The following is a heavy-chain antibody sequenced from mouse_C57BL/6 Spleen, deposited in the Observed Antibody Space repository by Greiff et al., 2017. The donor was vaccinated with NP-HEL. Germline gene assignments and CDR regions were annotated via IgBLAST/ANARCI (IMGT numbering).Heavy chain of an antibody. Sequence: EVKLQESGPGLVKPSQSLSLTCSVTGYSITSGYYWNWIRQFPGNKLEWMGYISYDGSNNYNPSLKNRISITRDTSKNQFFLKLNSVTTEDTATYYCARDGLGFGYYGSSLDYWGQGTTLTVSS. V-gene: IGHV3-6*01. CDR2: ISYDGSN. CDR3: ARDGLGFGYYGSSLDY. D-gene: IGHD1-1*01. CDR1: GYSITSGYY. J-gene: IGHJ2*01.